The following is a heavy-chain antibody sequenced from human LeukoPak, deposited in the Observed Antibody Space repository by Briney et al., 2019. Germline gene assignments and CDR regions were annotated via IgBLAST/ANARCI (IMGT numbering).Heavy chain of an antibody. CDR1: GFTVSSNY. CDR3: ARLPGRFDSGTWNGYS. CDR2: TYSGGST. V-gene: IGHV3-53*01. D-gene: IGHD6-13*01. Sequence: GGSLGLSCAASGFTVSSNYMSWVRQAPGKGLEGVSGTYSGGSTFYAESVRGRFTISRDNSKNTLHLQMNSLRAEDTAVYYCARLPGRFDSGTWNGYSWGQGTLVTVSS. J-gene: IGHJ5*02.